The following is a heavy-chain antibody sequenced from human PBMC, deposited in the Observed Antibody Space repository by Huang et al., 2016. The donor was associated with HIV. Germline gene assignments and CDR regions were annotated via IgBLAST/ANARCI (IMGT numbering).Heavy chain of an antibody. V-gene: IGHV3-30*02. CDR1: GFTFSGYG. CDR3: VKETVQWLVTY. Sequence: QVQVVESGGGVVQPGGSLRLSGAASGFTFSGYGMHWVRQAPGKGLEWVALISHDGNNNYYADSVKGRFTVSRDTSKNTLYLHMNSLRPADTAVYYCVKETVQWLVTYWGQGTLVTVSS. D-gene: IGHD6-19*01. CDR2: ISHDGNNN. J-gene: IGHJ4*02.